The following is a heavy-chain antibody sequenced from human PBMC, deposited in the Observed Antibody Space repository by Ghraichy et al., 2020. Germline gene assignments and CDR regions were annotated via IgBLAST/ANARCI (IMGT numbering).Heavy chain of an antibody. Sequence: GGSLRLSCSASGFTFSTYAMHWVRQAPGKGLDYVSTVSGNGGSTYYADSVKGKFTISRDNSKNTVYLQMSSLRVEDTAVYYCVKDLGHSSAYWGQGTLVTVSS. D-gene: IGHD6-19*01. CDR1: GFTFSTYA. CDR2: VSGNGGST. V-gene: IGHV3-64D*06. J-gene: IGHJ4*02. CDR3: VKDLGHSSAY.